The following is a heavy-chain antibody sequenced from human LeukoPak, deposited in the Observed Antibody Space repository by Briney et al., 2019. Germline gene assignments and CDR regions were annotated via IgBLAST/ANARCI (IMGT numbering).Heavy chain of an antibody. Sequence: SETLSLTCIVSGGSISSISSNNYHWGWIRQPPGKGLEWIGSIYYSGSTYYNPSLESRVTISVDTSKNQFSLKLSSVTAADTALYYCAREMGVVTAHGIDVWGQGTTVTVSS. J-gene: IGHJ6*02. D-gene: IGHD4-23*01. CDR1: GGSISSISSNNYH. CDR3: AREMGVVTAHGIDV. V-gene: IGHV4-39*02. CDR2: IYYSGST.